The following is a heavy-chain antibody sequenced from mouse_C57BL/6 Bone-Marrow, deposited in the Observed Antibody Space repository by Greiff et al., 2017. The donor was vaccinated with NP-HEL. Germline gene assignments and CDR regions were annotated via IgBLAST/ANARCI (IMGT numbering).Heavy chain of an antibody. D-gene: IGHD2-3*01. Sequence: QVQLQQPVAELVRPGSSVKLSCKASGYTFTSSWMHWVKQRPIQGLEWIGNIDPSDSETHYNQKFQDKATLTVDQSSSTAYMPLSSLTSEGSAVYFCARGGGWLLSPWFAYWGQGPLVTVSA. CDR2: IDPSDSET. CDR1: GYTFTSSW. CDR3: ARGGGWLLSPWFAY. J-gene: IGHJ3*01. V-gene: IGHV1-52*01.